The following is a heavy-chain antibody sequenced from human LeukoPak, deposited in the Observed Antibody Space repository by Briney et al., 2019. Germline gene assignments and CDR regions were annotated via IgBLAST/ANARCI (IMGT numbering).Heavy chain of an antibody. V-gene: IGHV3-74*03. CDR2: INSDESST. CDR1: GFTFSSNW. D-gene: IGHD6-13*01. Sequence: GGSLRLSCAASGFTFSSNWMHWVRQAAGKGLVWVSSINSDESSTTYADSVKGRFTISRDNAKNTLYLQMNSLRAEDTAVYYCARSAAGPMDVWGKGTTVTISS. CDR3: ARSAAGPMDV. J-gene: IGHJ6*03.